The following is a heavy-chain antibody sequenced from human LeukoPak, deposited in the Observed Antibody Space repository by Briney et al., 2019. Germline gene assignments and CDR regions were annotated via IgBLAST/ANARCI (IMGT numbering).Heavy chain of an antibody. CDR3: ARDGPDYYFWRGPSNWFDP. V-gene: IGHV3-21*01. J-gene: IGHJ5*02. Sequence: PGGSLRLSCSASGFTFNKHIMHWVRQAPGKGLEWVSSISGSGSYIYYADSVKGRFTISRDNAKNPLFLQMNSLRVEDTAVYYCARDGPDYYFWRGPSNWFDPWGQGTLVTVSS. CDR1: GFTFNKHI. D-gene: IGHD3/OR15-3a*01. CDR2: ISGSGSYI.